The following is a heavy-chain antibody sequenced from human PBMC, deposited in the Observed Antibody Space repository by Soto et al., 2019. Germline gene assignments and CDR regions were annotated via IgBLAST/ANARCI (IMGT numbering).Heavy chain of an antibody. V-gene: IGHV4-30-4*01. J-gene: IGHJ4*02. CDR1: GGSISNSDYY. Sequence: QVQLQESGTRLVKPSQTLSLTCTVSGGSISNSDYYWTWIRQPPGKGLEWIGYIYSSGATSYNPSRESRFTISGDTSKNHFSLRLSSGTAADTAVYYCARDRGSHYDSTSSYYYYWGQGTLVTVSS. CDR3: ARDRGSHYDSTSSYYYY. D-gene: IGHD3-22*01. CDR2: IYSSGAT.